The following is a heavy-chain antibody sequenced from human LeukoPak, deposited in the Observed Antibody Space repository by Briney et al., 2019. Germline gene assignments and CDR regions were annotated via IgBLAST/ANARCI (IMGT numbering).Heavy chain of an antibody. Sequence: PSETLSLTCTVSGGSISSSSYSWGWIRQPPGKGLEWIGSIYYSGSTCYNPSLKSRVTISVDTSKNQFSLKLSSVTAADTAVYYCARHFAATRAIIQLWSYFDYWGQGTLVTVSS. CDR2: IYYSGST. D-gene: IGHD5-18*01. CDR1: GGSISSSSYS. CDR3: ARHFAATRAIIQLWSYFDY. V-gene: IGHV4-39*01. J-gene: IGHJ4*02.